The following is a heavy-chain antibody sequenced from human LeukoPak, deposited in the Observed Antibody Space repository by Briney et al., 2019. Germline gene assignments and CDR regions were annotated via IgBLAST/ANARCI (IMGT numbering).Heavy chain of an antibody. CDR3: ARLLYYYDTSGYYGFFDI. CDR2: MYYSGNT. V-gene: IGHV4-59*08. Sequence: PSETLSLTCSVSGGSISSSYWSWIRQLPGKGLEWIGYMYYSGNTDYNPSLKSRLTILADTSKNQFSLKLSSVTAADTAVYYCARLLYYYDTSGYYGFFDIWGQGTMVTVSS. J-gene: IGHJ3*02. CDR1: GGSISSSY. D-gene: IGHD3-22*01.